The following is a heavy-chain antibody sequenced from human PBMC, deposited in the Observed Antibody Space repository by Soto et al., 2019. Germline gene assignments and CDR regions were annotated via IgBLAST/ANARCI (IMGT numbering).Heavy chain of an antibody. V-gene: IGHV4-34*01. J-gene: IGHJ4*02. D-gene: IGHD2-2*01. CDR1: GVSFSGYY. CDR2: INHSGST. Sequence: AETLSLTCAVYGVSFSGYYWSWIRQPPGKGLEWIGGINHSGSTNDNPALNSRVTISVDTSKNQFSLKLSSVTAADTAVYYCARKGYCSSTSCYLSYWGQGTLVTVSS. CDR3: ARKGYCSSTSCYLSY.